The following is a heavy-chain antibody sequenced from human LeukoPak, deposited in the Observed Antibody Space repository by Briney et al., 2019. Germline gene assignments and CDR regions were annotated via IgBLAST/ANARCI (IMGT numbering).Heavy chain of an antibody. Sequence: ASVKVSGKASGYTFTGYYLHWVRQAPGQGLERMGWINPNSGGTDFAQKFRGRVTMTRDTSISTAYMELSRLRSDDAAVYYCARGTKVTVFKMDNWGQGTLVTVSS. D-gene: IGHD3-9*01. CDR3: ARGTKVTVFKMDN. CDR1: GYTFTGYY. CDR2: INPNSGGT. V-gene: IGHV1-2*02. J-gene: IGHJ4*02.